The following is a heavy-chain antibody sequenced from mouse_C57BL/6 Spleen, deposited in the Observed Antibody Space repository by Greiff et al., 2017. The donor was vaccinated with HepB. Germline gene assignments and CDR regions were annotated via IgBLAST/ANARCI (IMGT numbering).Heavy chain of an antibody. Sequence: EVKLVESGGGLVQPGGSLKLSCAASGFTFSDYGMAWVRQAPRKGPEWVAFISNLAYSIYYADTVTGRFTISRENAKNTLYLEMSSLRSEDTAMYYCARGVTTVVAPFDYWGQGTTLTVSS. CDR2: ISNLAYSI. CDR3: ARGVTTVVAPFDY. J-gene: IGHJ2*01. D-gene: IGHD1-1*01. V-gene: IGHV5-15*01. CDR1: GFTFSDYG.